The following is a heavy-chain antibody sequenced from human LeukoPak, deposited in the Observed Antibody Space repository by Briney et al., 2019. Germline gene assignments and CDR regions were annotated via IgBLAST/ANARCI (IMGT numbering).Heavy chain of an antibody. D-gene: IGHD6-13*01. Sequence: GSLRLSRAASGFSFSDYTMNWVRQAPGKGLEWVSSISSGRGYIYYGESVKGRFTISRDNAENSLYLQMNSLRAEDTAVYYCATISAAGRGGDFDFWGQGTLVTVSS. CDR3: ATISAAGRGGDFDF. CDR2: ISSGRGYI. J-gene: IGHJ4*02. V-gene: IGHV3-21*01. CDR1: GFSFSDYT.